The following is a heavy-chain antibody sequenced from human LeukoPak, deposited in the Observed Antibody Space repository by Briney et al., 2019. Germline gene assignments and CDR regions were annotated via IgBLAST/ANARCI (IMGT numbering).Heavy chain of an antibody. D-gene: IGHD3-10*01. Sequence: SVKVSCKASGGTFSSYAISWVRQAPGQGLEWMGGIIPIFGTANYAQKFQGRVTITADESTSTAYMELSSLRSEDTAVYYCARGRFGPLITMVRGVFDYWGQGTLVTVSS. CDR3: ARGRFGPLITMVRGVFDY. CDR1: GGTFSSYA. J-gene: IGHJ4*02. CDR2: IIPIFGTA. V-gene: IGHV1-69*01.